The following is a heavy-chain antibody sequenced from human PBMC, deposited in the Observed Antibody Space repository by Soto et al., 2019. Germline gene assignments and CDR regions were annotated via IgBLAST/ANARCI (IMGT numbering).Heavy chain of an antibody. V-gene: IGHV3-23*01. CDR1: GFTFNNFV. D-gene: IGHD2-2*01. J-gene: IGHJ6*02. Sequence: EVQVLETGGGLVQPGASLRLSCAASGFTFNNFVMNWVRQAPGKGLEWVAIIGGSGHYAYYADSVNGRFTFSRDNSKNTFYLEVSRLRAEDTFIYFGAKGGTSRVYGIDVWGPGTTVTVS. CDR3: AKGGTSRVYGIDV. CDR2: IGGSGHYA.